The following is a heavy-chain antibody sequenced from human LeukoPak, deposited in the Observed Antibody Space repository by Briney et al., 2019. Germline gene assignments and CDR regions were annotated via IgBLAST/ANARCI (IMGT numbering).Heavy chain of an antibody. Sequence: GGSLRLSCAASGFTFSTYSMNWVRQAPRKGLEWVSSISGTSSYIYYADSVKGRFTISRDNAKNSLSLQMNSLRAEDTAVYYCARVNPQRPDCSSTSCLVDAFDIWGQGTVVTVSS. D-gene: IGHD2-2*01. CDR1: GFTFSTYS. CDR3: ARVNPQRPDCSSTSCLVDAFDI. J-gene: IGHJ3*02. CDR2: ISGTSSYI. V-gene: IGHV3-21*01.